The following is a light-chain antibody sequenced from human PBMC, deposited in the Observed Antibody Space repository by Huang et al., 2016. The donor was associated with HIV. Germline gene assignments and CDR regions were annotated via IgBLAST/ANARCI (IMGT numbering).Light chain of an antibody. CDR1: QDISNS. V-gene: IGKV1-NL1*01. CDR2: AAS. Sequence: DIPMTQSPSSLSASVGDRVTITCRASQDISNSLAWYQQKPGKAPNLLLYAASRLEGGVPSRFSGSGSGTDYTLTISSLQPEDFATYYCQQYYTIRAFGQGTKVEIK. J-gene: IGKJ1*01. CDR3: QQYYTIRA.